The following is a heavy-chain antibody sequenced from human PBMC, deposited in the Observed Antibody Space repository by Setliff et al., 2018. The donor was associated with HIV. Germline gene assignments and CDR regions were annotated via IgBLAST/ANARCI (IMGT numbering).Heavy chain of an antibody. CDR1: GYSISSGYY. CDR3: ARQRGGRVTIFGVSGGWFDP. Sequence: SETLSLTCAVSGYSISSGYYWGWIRQPPGKGLEWIGEIDYSGNTNYNPSLKSRVTISIDTSKNQFSLKLSSVTAADTAVYYCARQRGGRVTIFGVSGGWFDPWGQGTLVTVSS. D-gene: IGHD3-3*01. V-gene: IGHV4-38-2*01. J-gene: IGHJ5*02. CDR2: IDYSGNT.